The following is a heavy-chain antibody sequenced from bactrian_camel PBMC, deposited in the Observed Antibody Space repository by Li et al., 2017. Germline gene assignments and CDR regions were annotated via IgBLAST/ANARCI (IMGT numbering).Heavy chain of an antibody. CDR2: LYTGDGVA. CDR3: AADSVGRCRARGWVERPSVAAYDY. CDR1: GFVYTGYC. D-gene: IGHD5*01. V-gene: IGHV3S1*01. Sequence: HVQLVESGGGSVQAGGSLRLSCARSGFVYTGYCISWFRQAPGKEREGVACLYTGDGVAYYADSMRGRFTISHDSAVNTVYLQMNSLKPEDTAMYYCAADSVGRCRARGWVERPSVAAYDYWGQGTQVNVS. J-gene: IGHJ4*01.